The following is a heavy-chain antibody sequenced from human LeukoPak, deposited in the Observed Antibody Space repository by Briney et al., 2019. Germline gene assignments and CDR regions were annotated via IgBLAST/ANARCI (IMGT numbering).Heavy chain of an antibody. CDR2: ISSSGSTI. D-gene: IGHD4-23*01. V-gene: IGHV3-48*03. CDR3: AKVLRWPSSFDY. J-gene: IGHJ4*02. Sequence: PGGSLRLSCAASGFTLSSYEMNWVRQAPGKGLEWVSYISSSGSTIYYADSVKGRLTISRDNAKNSLYLQMNSLRAEDTAVYYCAKVLRWPSSFDYWGQGTLVTVSS. CDR1: GFTLSSYE.